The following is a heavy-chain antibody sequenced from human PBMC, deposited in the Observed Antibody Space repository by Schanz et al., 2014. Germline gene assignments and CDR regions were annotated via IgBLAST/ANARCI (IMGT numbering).Heavy chain of an antibody. CDR3: ARDRLNMASPASGFDS. D-gene: IGHD2-15*01. CDR1: GGPLSSYP. CDR2: VIPMLGIT. Sequence: QVQLVQSGAEMKKPGSSVRVSCKASGGPLSSYPINWVRQAPGQGLEWMGGVIPMLGITNYAERFQGRVTTTADTSAAYMELSSLRSDDTALYDCARDRLNMASPASGFDSWGQGTLVTVSS. V-gene: IGHV1-69*04. J-gene: IGHJ4*02.